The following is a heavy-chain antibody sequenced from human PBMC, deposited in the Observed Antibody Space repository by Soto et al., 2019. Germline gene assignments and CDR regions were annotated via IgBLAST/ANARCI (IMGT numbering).Heavy chain of an antibody. Sequence: QVQLVQSGADVKKPGSSVKVSCKASGGTFSSYTISWVRQAPGQGLEWMGRIIPILGIANYAQKFQGRVTITADKSTSTAYMELSSLRSEDTAVYYCATSLRQSPFDYWGQGTLVTVSS. CDR3: ATSLRQSPFDY. CDR2: IIPILGIA. V-gene: IGHV1-69*02. CDR1: GGTFSSYT. J-gene: IGHJ4*02.